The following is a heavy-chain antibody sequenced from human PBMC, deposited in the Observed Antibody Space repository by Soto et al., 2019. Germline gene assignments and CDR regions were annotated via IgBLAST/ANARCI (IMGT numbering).Heavy chain of an antibody. D-gene: IGHD3-10*01. CDR1: GFTFSRVS. CDR2: ISSSSSYI. V-gene: IGHV3-21*01. CDR3: ARDFFQESIHTAYGMDV. J-gene: IGHJ6*02. Sequence: GGSLRLSCEASGFTFSRVSMNWVRQVPGKGLEWVSSISSSSSYIYYADSVKGRFTISRDNAKNSLYLQMNSLRAEDTAVYYCARDFFQESIHTAYGMDVWGQGTTVTVSS.